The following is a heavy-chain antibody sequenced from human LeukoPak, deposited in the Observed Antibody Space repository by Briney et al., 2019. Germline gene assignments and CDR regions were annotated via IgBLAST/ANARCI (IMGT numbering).Heavy chain of an antibody. CDR3: ARANRMIAFGGVIVYYFDY. CDR1: GGSISSSSYY. V-gene: IGHV4-39*01. Sequence: SSETLSLTCTVSGGSISSSSYYWGWIRQPPGKGLEWIGSIYYSGSSFYNPSLKSRVTISRDTSKNQFSLKLSSVSAADTAVYWCARANRMIAFGGVIVYYFDYWGQGTVVTVSS. D-gene: IGHD3-16*02. J-gene: IGHJ4*02. CDR2: IYYSGSS.